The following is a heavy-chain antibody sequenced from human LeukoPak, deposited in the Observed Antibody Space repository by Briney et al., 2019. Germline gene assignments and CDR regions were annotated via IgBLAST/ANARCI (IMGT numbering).Heavy chain of an antibody. CDR3: ARQMIGNAFDI. V-gene: IGHV4-39*01. CDR1: GDSISSSSYY. Sequence: SETLSLTCTVSGDSISSSSYYWGWIRQPPGKGLEWIGSIYYSGGTYYNPSFKSRVTMSVEMSKNQFSLRLTSVTAADTAVYYCARQMIGNAFDIWGQGTMVTVSS. CDR2: IYYSGGT. J-gene: IGHJ3*02. D-gene: IGHD3-22*01.